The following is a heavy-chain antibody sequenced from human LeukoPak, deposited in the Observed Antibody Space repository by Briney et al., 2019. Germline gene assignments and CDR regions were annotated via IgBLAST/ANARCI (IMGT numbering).Heavy chain of an antibody. CDR2: ISSSSSYI. V-gene: IGHV3-21*01. D-gene: IGHD4-17*01. CDR1: GFTFSSYN. J-gene: IGHJ4*02. Sequence: GRSLTLSCAASGFTFSSYNMNWVRQAPGKGLEWVSSISSSSSYIYYADSVKGRFTISRDNAKNSLYLQMNSLRAEDTAVYSCTVETGGDYPHFDYWGQGTLVTVSS. CDR3: TVETGGDYPHFDY.